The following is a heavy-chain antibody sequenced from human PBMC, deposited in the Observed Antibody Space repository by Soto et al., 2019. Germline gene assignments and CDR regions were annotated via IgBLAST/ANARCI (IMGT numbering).Heavy chain of an antibody. J-gene: IGHJ6*02. V-gene: IGHV3-30-3*01. D-gene: IGHD3-9*01. Sequence: GGSLRLSCAASGFTFISYAMHWVRQAPCKGLEWVAVISYDGSNKYYADSVKGRFTISRDNSKNTLYLQMNSLRAEDTAVYYCARDRIRYFDWLLHYYYYGMDVWGQGTTVTVSS. CDR3: ARDRIRYFDWLLHYYYYGMDV. CDR2: ISYDGSNK. CDR1: GFTFISYA.